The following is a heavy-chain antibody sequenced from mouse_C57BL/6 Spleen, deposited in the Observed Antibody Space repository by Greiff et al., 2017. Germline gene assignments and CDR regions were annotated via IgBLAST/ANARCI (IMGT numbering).Heavy chain of an antibody. CDR2: LHPNSGST. CDR3: ARGSNYYGSSAWFAY. CDR1: GYTFTSYW. D-gene: IGHD1-1*01. J-gene: IGHJ3*01. Sequence: QVQLQQPGAELVKPGASVKLSCKASGYTFTSYWMHWVQQRPGQGLEWIGMLHPNSGSTNYNEKFTNKDTLTVDKSSITAYMQLSSLTAEDSAVYYCARGSNYYGSSAWFAYWGQGTLVTVSA. V-gene: IGHV1-64*01.